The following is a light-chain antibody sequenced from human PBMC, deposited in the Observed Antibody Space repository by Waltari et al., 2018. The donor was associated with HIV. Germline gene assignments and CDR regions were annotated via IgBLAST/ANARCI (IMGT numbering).Light chain of an antibody. Sequence: QSALTQPLSASGSPGQSVTISCTGTSSDVGGYDSVSWYQQHPGKAPKLMLYEVTKRPSGVPDRFSGSKSGSTASLTVSGLQAEDEADYYCSSYAGSNNLIFGGGTKLTVL. V-gene: IGLV2-8*01. J-gene: IGLJ2*01. CDR3: SSYAGSNNLI. CDR2: EVT. CDR1: SSDVGGYDS.